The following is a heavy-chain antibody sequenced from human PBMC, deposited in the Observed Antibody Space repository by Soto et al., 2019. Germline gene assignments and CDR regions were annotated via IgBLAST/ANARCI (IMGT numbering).Heavy chain of an antibody. CDR3: ATTYGSGSNYYYYGMDV. D-gene: IGHD3-10*01. V-gene: IGHV5-10-1*01. CDR1: GSSFTSYS. Sequence: XSLKSARKRPGSSFTSYSIGWVRPIPGKGLEWMGRIEPSDSYTNYSPSFQGHVTISADKSISTAYLQWSSLKASDTAMYYCATTYGSGSNYYYYGMDVWGQGTTVTVSS. J-gene: IGHJ6*02. CDR2: IEPSDSYT.